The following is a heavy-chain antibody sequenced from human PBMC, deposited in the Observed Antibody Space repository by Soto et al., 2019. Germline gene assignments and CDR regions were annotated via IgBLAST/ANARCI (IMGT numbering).Heavy chain of an antibody. CDR2: ISSSSENI. CDR1: GFTFSDYY. J-gene: IGHJ4*01. Sequence: GSLRLSCAASGFTFSDYYMSWILQAPGKWLEWVSYISSSSENIYYADSVKGRFTVSRDNAKNTLFLQMNSLRDDDSAIYYCARLPKGSVVTGWGQGSMVTVSS. D-gene: IGHD2-21*02. V-gene: IGHV3-11*04. CDR3: ARLPKGSVVTG.